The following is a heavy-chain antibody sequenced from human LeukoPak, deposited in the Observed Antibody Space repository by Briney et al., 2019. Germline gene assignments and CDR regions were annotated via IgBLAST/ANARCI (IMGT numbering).Heavy chain of an antibody. V-gene: IGHV4-59*01. J-gene: IGHJ2*01. CDR2: IYYSGST. CDR1: GGSISSYY. Sequence: SETLSLTCTVSGGSISSYYWSWIRQPPGKGLEWIGYIYYSGSTNYNPSLKSQVTISVDTSKNQFSLKLSSVTAADTAVYYCATRRGYDFWSGPPSWYFDLWGRGTLVTVSS. D-gene: IGHD3-3*01. CDR3: ATRRGYDFWSGPPSWYFDL.